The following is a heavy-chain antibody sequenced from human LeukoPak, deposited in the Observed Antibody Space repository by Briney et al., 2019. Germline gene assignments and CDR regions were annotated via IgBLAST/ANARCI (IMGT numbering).Heavy chain of an antibody. J-gene: IGHJ3*02. CDR3: ARHRGLGRAFDI. Sequence: SETLSLTCTVSGGSVSNYYWSWIRQSPGKGLEWIGYIYYTETSYNPSLKSRVTISADMSKNQFSLKLSSVTAADTAVYYCARHRGLGRAFDIWGQGTMVTVSS. CDR1: GGSVSNYY. CDR2: IYYTET. D-gene: IGHD1-1*01. V-gene: IGHV4-59*08.